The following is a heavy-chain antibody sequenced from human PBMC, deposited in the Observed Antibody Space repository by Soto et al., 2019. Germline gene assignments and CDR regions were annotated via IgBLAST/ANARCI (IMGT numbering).Heavy chain of an antibody. J-gene: IGHJ4*02. D-gene: IGHD3-10*01. V-gene: IGHV4-39*01. CDR3: ATTRGLAVGGSFDY. CDR1: GGSITRRSSH. CDR2: FYDGNT. Sequence: ASETLSLTCIVSGGSITRRSSHWAWIRQPPGRGLEWVGTFYDGNTYHNPSLRSRITIAVDTSKNQFSLKLNSVAAADTAFYYCATTRGLAVGGSFDYWGQGMLVTVSS.